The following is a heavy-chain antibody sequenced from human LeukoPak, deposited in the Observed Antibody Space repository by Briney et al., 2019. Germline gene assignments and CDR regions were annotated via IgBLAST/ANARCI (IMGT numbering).Heavy chain of an antibody. Sequence: KPSETLSLTCTVSGGSISSYYWSWIRQPPGKGLEWIGYIYYSGSTNYNPSLKSRVTISVDTSKNQFSLKLSSVTAADTAVYYCARESQPVVVPAATNTENAFDIWGQGTMVTVSS. CDR3: ARESQPVVVPAATNTENAFDI. J-gene: IGHJ3*02. D-gene: IGHD2-2*01. CDR1: GGSISSYY. CDR2: IYYSGST. V-gene: IGHV4-59*12.